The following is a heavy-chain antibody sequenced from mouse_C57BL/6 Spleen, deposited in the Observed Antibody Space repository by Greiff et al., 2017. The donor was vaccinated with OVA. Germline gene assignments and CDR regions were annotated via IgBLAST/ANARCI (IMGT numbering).Heavy chain of an antibody. CDR3: TTNYGSHYAMDY. CDR1: GFNIKDDY. V-gene: IGHV14-4*01. CDR2: IDPENGDT. Sequence: VQLQQSGAELVRPGASVKLSCTASGFNIKDDYMHWVKQRPEQGLEWIGWIDPENGDTEYASKFQGKATITADTSSNTAYLQLSSLTSEDTAVYYCTTNYGSHYAMDYWGQGTSVTVSS. D-gene: IGHD1-1*01. J-gene: IGHJ4*01.